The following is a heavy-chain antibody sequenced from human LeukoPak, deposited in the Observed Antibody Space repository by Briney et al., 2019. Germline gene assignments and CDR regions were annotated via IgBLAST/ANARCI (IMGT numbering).Heavy chain of an antibody. CDR3: ARVGRATAGNYFDY. V-gene: IGHV3-21*01. CDR2: ISSSSSYI. Sequence: GGSLRLSCAASGSTFSSYSMNWVRQAPGKGLEWVSSISSSSSYIYYADSVKGRFTISRDNSKNTLYLQMNSLRAEDTAVYYCARVGRATAGNYFDYWGQGTLVTVSS. CDR1: GSTFSSYS. D-gene: IGHD6-13*01. J-gene: IGHJ4*02.